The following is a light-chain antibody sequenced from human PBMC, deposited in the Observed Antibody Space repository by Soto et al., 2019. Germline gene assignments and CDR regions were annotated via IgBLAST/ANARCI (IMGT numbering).Light chain of an antibody. CDR1: QSVSSN. CDR3: QQYNNWPPYT. Sequence: EIVMTQSPATLSMSPGERATLSCRASQSVSSNLAWYQQKPGQAPRLLIYGASTRATGNPARFSGSESGTEFTLTISSLQSEDFAVYYCQQYNNWPPYTFGQGTKLELK. CDR2: GAS. V-gene: IGKV3-15*01. J-gene: IGKJ2*01.